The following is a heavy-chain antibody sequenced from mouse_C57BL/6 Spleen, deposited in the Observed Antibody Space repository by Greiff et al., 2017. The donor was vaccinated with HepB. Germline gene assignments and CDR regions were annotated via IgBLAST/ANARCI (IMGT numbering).Heavy chain of an antibody. J-gene: IGHJ2*01. Sequence: VKLMESGAELARPGASVKLSCKASGYTFTSYGISWVKQRTGQGLEWIGEIYPRSGNTYYNEKFKGKATLTADKSSSTAYMELRSLTSEDSAVYFCARVLFRDYFDYWGQGTTLTVSS. CDR2: IYPRSGNT. D-gene: IGHD3-1*01. CDR3: ARVLFRDYFDY. CDR1: GYTFTSYG. V-gene: IGHV1-81*01.